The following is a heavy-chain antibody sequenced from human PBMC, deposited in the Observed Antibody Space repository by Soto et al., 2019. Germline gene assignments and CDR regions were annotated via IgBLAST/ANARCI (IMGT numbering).Heavy chain of an antibody. D-gene: IGHD5-12*01. CDR3: ASGVIVPTTLVH. J-gene: IGHJ4*01. CDR2: IYFSGDA. Sequence: QVQLQESGPGLVKPSQTLSLTCTVSGGSVRSDRYYWSWIRQRPGKGLEWIGYIYFSGDAYYNPSLKSRVAISVDTSKTQFSLKLNSVPAADTAVYYCASGVIVPTTLVHWGQGALVTVSP. CDR1: GGSVRSDRYY. V-gene: IGHV4-31*03.